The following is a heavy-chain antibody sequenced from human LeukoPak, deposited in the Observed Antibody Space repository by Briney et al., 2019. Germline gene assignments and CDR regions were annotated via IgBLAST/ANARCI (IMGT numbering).Heavy chain of an antibody. V-gene: IGHV1-18*04. CDR1: GYTFTSYG. Sequence: ASVKVSCKASGYTFTSYGISWVRPAPGQGLEWMGWISAYNGNTNYAQKLQGRVTMTTDTSTSTAYMELRSLRSDDTAVYYCARVRTGYCSSTSCPRNFDYWGQGTLVTVSS. CDR2: ISAYNGNT. CDR3: ARVRTGYCSSTSCPRNFDY. J-gene: IGHJ4*02. D-gene: IGHD2-2*01.